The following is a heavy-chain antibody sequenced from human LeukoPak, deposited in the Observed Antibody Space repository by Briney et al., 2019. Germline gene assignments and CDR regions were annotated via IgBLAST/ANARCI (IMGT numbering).Heavy chain of an antibody. D-gene: IGHD3-10*01. V-gene: IGHV3-23*01. CDR3: AKRGPGSPESGKYYFDY. CDR2: ISGSAART. J-gene: IGHJ4*02. Sequence: GGTLRLSCAASGFTFSTYGMTWVRQAPGRGLEWVSAISGSAARTFYAGSGKGRFTISRDNSKNTLSLQMNSLRAEDTAVYYCAKRGPGSPESGKYYFDYWGQGTLVTVSS. CDR1: GFTFSTYG.